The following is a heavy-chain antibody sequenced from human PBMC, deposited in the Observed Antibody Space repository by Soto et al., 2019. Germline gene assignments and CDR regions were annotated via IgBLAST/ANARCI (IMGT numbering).Heavy chain of an antibody. V-gene: IGHV4-39*01. D-gene: IGHD2-15*01. CDR2: IYYSGST. Sequence: SETLSLTCTVSGDSISTSGYYWGWVRQPPGKGLEWVGTIYYSGSTYYNPSLKSRLTISIHTSENQFSLKLTSVTAADTAVYYCARLGGVVAASDFDYWGQGTLVPVSS. J-gene: IGHJ4*02. CDR1: GDSISTSGYY. CDR3: ARLGGVVAASDFDY.